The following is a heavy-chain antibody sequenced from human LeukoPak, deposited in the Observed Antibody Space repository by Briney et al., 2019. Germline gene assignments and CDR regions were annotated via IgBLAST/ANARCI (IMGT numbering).Heavy chain of an antibody. CDR1: GGSFSGYY. CDR3: ARTPWFGELLVYYYYGMDV. J-gene: IGHJ6*04. CDR2: INHSGST. Sequence: SETLSLTCAVYGGSFSGYYWSWIRQPPGKGLEWIGEINHSGSTNYNPSLKSRVTISVDTSKNQFSLELSSVTAADTAVYYCARTPWFGELLVYYYYGMDVWGKGTTVTVSS. V-gene: IGHV4-34*01. D-gene: IGHD3-10*01.